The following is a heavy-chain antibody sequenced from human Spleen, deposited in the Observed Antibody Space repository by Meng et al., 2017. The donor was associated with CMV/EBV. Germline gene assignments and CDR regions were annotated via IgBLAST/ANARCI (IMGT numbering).Heavy chain of an antibody. CDR2: IKQDGSEK. Sequence: GGSLRLSCAASGFTFSSYSMNWVRQAPGKGLEWVANIKQDGSEKYYVDSVKGRFTISRDNAKNSLYLQMNSLRAEDTAVYYCARGGIKGDFWSGPYYYYGMDVWGQGTTVTVSS. CDR1: GFTFSSYS. J-gene: IGHJ6*02. D-gene: IGHD3-3*01. V-gene: IGHV3-7*01. CDR3: ARGGIKGDFWSGPYYYYGMDV.